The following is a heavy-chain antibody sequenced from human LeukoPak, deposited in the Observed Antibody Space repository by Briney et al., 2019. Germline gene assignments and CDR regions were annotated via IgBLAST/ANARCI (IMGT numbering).Heavy chain of an antibody. J-gene: IGHJ4*02. Sequence: GRSLRLSCAASGFTFSSYGMHWVRQAPGKGLEWVAVISYDGSNKYYADSVKGRFTISRDNSKNTLYLQMNSLRAEDTAVYYCAKGGSDLGYWGQGTLVTVSS. CDR2: ISYDGSNK. CDR1: GFTFSSYG. CDR3: AKGGSDLGY. D-gene: IGHD6-25*01. V-gene: IGHV3-30*18.